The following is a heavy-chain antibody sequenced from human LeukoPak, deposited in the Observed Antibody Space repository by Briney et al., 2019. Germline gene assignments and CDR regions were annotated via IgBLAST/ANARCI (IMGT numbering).Heavy chain of an antibody. CDR2: INLAGSET. CDR3: AKNSGLHDL. CDR1: GFNFAGFW. J-gene: IGHJ4*02. V-gene: IGHV3-7*01. D-gene: IGHD5-12*01. Sequence: GGSLRLSCAASGFNFAGFWMTWIRHAPGRGPEWVANINLAGSETYYLDSVKGRFTISRDNAKNSLDLQMDSLRAEDTALYYCAKNSGLHDLWGQGTLVTVSS.